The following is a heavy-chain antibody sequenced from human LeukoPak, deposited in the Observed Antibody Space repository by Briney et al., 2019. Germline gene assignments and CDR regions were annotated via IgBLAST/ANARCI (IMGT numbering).Heavy chain of an antibody. Sequence: GGSLRLSCAASGLTYHNAWMTWVRQAPGKGLEWVSLISGDGGSTYYADSVKGRFTISRDNSKNSLYLQMNSLRTEDTALYYCAKAPGGIVGATEGYFDYWGQGTLVTVSS. CDR1: GLTYHNAW. CDR3: AKAPGGIVGATEGYFDY. CDR2: ISGDGGST. J-gene: IGHJ4*02. D-gene: IGHD1-26*01. V-gene: IGHV3-43*02.